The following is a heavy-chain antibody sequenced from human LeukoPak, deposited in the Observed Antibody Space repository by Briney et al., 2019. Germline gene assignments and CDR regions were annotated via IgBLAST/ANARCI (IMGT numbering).Heavy chain of an antibody. D-gene: IGHD2-8*01. CDR3: ARAGCMHRAHISHNWFDP. V-gene: IGHV4-59*01. J-gene: IGHJ5*02. CDR1: GGSISSYY. CDR2: IYYSGST. Sequence: SETLSLTCTVSGGSISSYYWSWIRQPPGKGLEWIGYIYYSGSTNYNPSLKSRVTISVDTSKNQFSLKLSSVTAADTAVYYCARAGCMHRAHISHNWFDPWGQGTLVTVSS.